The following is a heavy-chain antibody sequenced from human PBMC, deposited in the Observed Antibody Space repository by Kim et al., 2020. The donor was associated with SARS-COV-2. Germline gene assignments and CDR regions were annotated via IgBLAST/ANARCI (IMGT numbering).Heavy chain of an antibody. Sequence: DSATPVKGRFTISRDDSRNTLYLQMTSLKTEDTAVYYCTTVRLRFGELLNWGQGTLVTVSS. V-gene: IGHV3-15*01. J-gene: IGHJ4*02. D-gene: IGHD3-10*01. CDR3: TTVRLRFGELLN.